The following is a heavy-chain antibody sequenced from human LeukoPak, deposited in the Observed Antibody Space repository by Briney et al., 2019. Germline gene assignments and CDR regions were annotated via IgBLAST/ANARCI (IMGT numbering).Heavy chain of an antibody. CDR1: GGSISSYY. Sequence: PSETLSLTCTVSGGSISSYYWSWIRQPPGKGLEWIGYIYYSGSTNYNPSLKSRVTISVDTSKNQFSLKLSSVTAADTAVYYCARDYGDYSVDWYFDLWGRGTLVTVSS. CDR2: IYYSGST. J-gene: IGHJ2*01. CDR3: ARDYGDYSVDWYFDL. D-gene: IGHD4-17*01. V-gene: IGHV4-59*01.